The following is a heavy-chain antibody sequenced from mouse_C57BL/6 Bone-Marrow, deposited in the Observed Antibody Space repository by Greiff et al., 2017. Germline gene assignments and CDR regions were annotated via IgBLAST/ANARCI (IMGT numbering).Heavy chain of an antibody. CDR1: GYTFTSYT. CDR3: ACYDGYYVWYFDV. D-gene: IGHD2-3*01. CDR2: INPSSGYT. V-gene: IGHV1-4*01. Sequence: VQLQQSGAELARPGASVKMSCKASGYTFTSYTMHWVKQRPGQGLEWIGYINPSSGYTKYNQKFKDKATLTADKSSSTAYMQLSSLTSEDSAVHYCACYDGYYVWYFDVWGTGTTGTVSS. J-gene: IGHJ1*03.